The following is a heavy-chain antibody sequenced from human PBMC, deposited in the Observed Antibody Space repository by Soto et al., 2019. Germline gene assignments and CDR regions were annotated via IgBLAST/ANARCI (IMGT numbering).Heavy chain of an antibody. D-gene: IGHD3-16*01. CDR2: IDTSGTT. J-gene: IGHJ6*02. V-gene: IGHV4-4*07. CDR1: GGSISSYY. Sequence: KPSETLSLTCTVSGGSISSYYCSWIRQAAGKGLEWIGRIDTSGTTIYNPSLRSRVTMSVDASKNQFSLNLSSVTAADTAVYFCARGPRGYVYYHGMDVWGQGTTVTVSS. CDR3: ARGPRGYVYYHGMDV.